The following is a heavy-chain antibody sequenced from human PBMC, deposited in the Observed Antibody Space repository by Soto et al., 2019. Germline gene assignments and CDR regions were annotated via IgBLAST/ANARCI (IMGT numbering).Heavy chain of an antibody. D-gene: IGHD2-8*01. CDR2: INAGNGNT. J-gene: IGHJ6*02. CDR1: GYTFTSYA. CDR3: ARDSVLMVYAIPFYYYYGMDV. Sequence: QVQLVQSGAEVKKPGASVKVSCKASGYTFTSYAMDWVRQAPGQRLEWMGSINAGNGNTKDSQKFQGRVTITRDTSASTAYRELSSLRSEHTAVYYCARDSVLMVYAIPFYYYYGMDVWGQGTTVTVSS. V-gene: IGHV1-3*01.